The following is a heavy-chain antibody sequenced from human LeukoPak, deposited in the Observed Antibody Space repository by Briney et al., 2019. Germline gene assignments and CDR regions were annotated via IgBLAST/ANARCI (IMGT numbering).Heavy chain of an antibody. J-gene: IGHJ4*02. Sequence: PGGSLRLSCAASGFTFGSNWMTWVRQAPEKGLEWVAKIKPDGSDGDYVDSVKGRFTISRDNAKNLLYLQMTGLRVEDTAVYYCAKEQDNLLLLSHFEYWGQGILVTVSA. CDR1: GFTFGSNW. CDR3: AKEQDNLLLLSHFEY. V-gene: IGHV3-7*03. CDR2: IKPDGSDG. D-gene: IGHD1-14*01.